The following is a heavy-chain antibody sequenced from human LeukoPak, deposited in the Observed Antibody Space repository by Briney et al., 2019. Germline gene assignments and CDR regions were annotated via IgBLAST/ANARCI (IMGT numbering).Heavy chain of an antibody. D-gene: IGHD3-22*01. Sequence: GGSLRLSCAASGFTFSSYSMNWVRQAPGKGLEWVSYISSSSSTIYYADSVKGRFTISRDNAKNSLYLQMNSLRAEDTAVYYCARDPYYYDSSGYPIGSDAFDIWGQGTMVTVSS. J-gene: IGHJ3*02. CDR2: ISSSSSTI. CDR1: GFTFSSYS. CDR3: ARDPYYYDSSGYPIGSDAFDI. V-gene: IGHV3-48*01.